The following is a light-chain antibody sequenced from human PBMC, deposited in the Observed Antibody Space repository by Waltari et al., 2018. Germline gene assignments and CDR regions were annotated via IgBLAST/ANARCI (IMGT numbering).Light chain of an antibody. V-gene: IGKV3-20*01. CDR2: DIS. CDR1: QSIGRS. CDR3: QRYERLPAT. Sequence: CRASQSIGRSVVWYQQRPGQAPRLLIYDISRRATGIPDRYSGSGYGTDFSLTISRLEPEDFAVYYCQRYERLPATFGQGTTVEIK. J-gene: IGKJ1*01.